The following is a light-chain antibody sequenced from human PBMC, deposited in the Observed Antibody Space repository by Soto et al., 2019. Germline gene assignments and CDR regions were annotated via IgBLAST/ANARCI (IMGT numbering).Light chain of an antibody. V-gene: IGLV1-40*01. CDR2: VNN. J-gene: IGLJ1*01. CDR1: SSIIGAGYD. Sequence: QSVLTQPPSVSGAPCDRVTISCTGNSSIIGAGYDVHWYQHLPGTAPKLLIYVNNNRPSGVPDRFSGSKSGTSASLAITGLQAEDEADYYCQSYDGSLRGVFGTGTKVTVL. CDR3: QSYDGSLRGV.